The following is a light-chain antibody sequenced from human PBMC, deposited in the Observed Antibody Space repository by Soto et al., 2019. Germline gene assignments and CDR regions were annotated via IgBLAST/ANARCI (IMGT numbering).Light chain of an antibody. V-gene: IGLV2-23*01. CDR2: EGS. J-gene: IGLJ2*01. Sequence: QSALTQPASVSGSPGQSITISCTGTSSDVGSYNLVSWYQQHPGKAPKLMIYEGSKRPSGVSNRFSGSKSGNTASLTISGLQAEDEADYYCCSYAGGSTSVVLGGGTKGTLL. CDR1: SSDVGSYNL. CDR3: CSYAGGSTSVV.